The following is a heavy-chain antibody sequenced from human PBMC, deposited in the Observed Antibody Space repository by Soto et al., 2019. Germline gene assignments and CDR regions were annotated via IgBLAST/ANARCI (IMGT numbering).Heavy chain of an antibody. V-gene: IGHV4-39*01. CDR1: GGSISSSSYY. CDR2: IYYSGST. D-gene: IGHD3-22*01. CDR3: ARHWGKITMIVVPGNKREENWFDP. Sequence: SETLSLSCTVSGGSISSSSYYWGWIRQPPGKGLEWIGIIYYSGSTYYNPSLKSRVTISVDTSKNQFSLKLSSVTAADTAVYYCARHWGKITMIVVPGNKREENWFDPWGQGTLVTAPQ. J-gene: IGHJ5*02.